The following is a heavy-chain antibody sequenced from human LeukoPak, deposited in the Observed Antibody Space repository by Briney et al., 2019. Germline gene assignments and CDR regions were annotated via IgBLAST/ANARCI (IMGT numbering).Heavy chain of an antibody. D-gene: IGHD3-22*01. J-gene: IGHJ3*02. CDR3: ARDTYYYDSSGYYSDAFDI. CDR2: ISSSSYI. V-gene: IGHV3-21*04. Sequence: TGGSLRLSCAASGFTFSSYSMNWVRQAPGKGLEWVSSISSSSYIYYADSVKGRFTISRDNAKNSLYLQMNSLRAEDTAVYYCARDTYYYDSSGYYSDAFDIWGQGTMVTVSS. CDR1: GFTFSSYS.